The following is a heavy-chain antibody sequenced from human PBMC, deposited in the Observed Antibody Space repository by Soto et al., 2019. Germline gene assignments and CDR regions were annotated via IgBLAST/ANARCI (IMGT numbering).Heavy chain of an antibody. CDR3: AREDGDYVLSPLFDP. CDR1: GFTFSSYA. D-gene: IGHD4-17*01. Sequence: QVQLVESGGGVVQPGRSLRLSCAASGFTFSSYAMHWVPQAPGKGLEWVAVISYDGSNKYYADSVKGRFTISRDNSKNTLYLQMNSLRAEDTAVYYCAREDGDYVLSPLFDPWGQGTLVTVSS. CDR2: ISYDGSNK. J-gene: IGHJ5*02. V-gene: IGHV3-30-3*01.